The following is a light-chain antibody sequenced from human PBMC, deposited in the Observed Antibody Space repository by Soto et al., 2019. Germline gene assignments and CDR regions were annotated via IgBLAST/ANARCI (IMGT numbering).Light chain of an antibody. Sequence: DIQMTQSPSTLSASVGNRVTITCRASESINIWLDWFQQKPGKAPKLLISKASTLESGVPSRFSGSGSGTEFTLTISSLQPDDFATYHCQQYHIHSTFGQGTKVEVK. CDR2: KAS. V-gene: IGKV1-5*03. CDR1: ESINIW. J-gene: IGKJ1*01. CDR3: QQYHIHST.